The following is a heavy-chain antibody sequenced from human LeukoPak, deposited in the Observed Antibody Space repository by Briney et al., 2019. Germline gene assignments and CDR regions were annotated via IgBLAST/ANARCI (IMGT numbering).Heavy chain of an antibody. CDR2: IKQDGSEK. CDR3: ARQGYGDYYFQH. D-gene: IGHD4-17*01. Sequence: PGGSLRLSCAASGFTFSNYRMSWVRQAPGKGLEWVANIKQDGSEKYYVDSVKGRFTISRDNAKNSLYLQMNSLRAVDTAVYYCARQGYGDYYFQHWGQGTLVTVSS. V-gene: IGHV3-7*01. J-gene: IGHJ1*01. CDR1: GFTFSNYR.